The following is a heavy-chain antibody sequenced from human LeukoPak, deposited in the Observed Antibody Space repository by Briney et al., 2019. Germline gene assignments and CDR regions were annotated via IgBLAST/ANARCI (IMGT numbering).Heavy chain of an antibody. CDR2: IYHSGST. D-gene: IGHD3-3*01. V-gene: IGHV4-30-2*01. J-gene: IGHJ5*02. Sequence: SETLSLTCAVSGGSISSGGYSWSWIRQPPGKGLEWIGYIYHSGSTYYNPSLKSRVTISVDRSKNQFSLKLNSVTAADTAVYYCARIPVIRFLEWSRGEFDPWGQGTLVTVSS. CDR1: GGSISSGGYS. CDR3: ARIPVIRFLEWSRGEFDP.